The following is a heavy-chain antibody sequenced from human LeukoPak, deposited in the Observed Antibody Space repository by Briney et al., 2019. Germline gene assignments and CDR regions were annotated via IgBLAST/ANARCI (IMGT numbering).Heavy chain of an antibody. CDR2: IHNDGTGT. D-gene: IGHD5-24*01. CDR3: ARRGDGYNNGMDV. J-gene: IGHJ6*02. V-gene: IGHV3-74*01. CDR1: GFTFSNYW. Sequence: GGSLRLSCAASGFTFSNYWMYWVRQAPGKGPAWVSRIHNDGTGTSYADSVKGRFTISRDNAKNTLYLQMNSLRAEDTAVYYCARRGDGYNNGMDVWGQGTTVTVSS.